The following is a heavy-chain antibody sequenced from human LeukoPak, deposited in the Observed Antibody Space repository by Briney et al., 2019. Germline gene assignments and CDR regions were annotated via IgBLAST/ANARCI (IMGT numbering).Heavy chain of an antibody. CDR3: VRASADSGGAFDV. D-gene: IGHD2-15*01. J-gene: IGHJ3*01. Sequence: ETLSLTCTVSGASINKDYWAWIRQPPGRGLEWIGYVIDSDFNEANGDITNYNPSLETRVTTSRDTPKNQFSLKLSSMTAADTAIYYCVRASADSGGAFDVWGHGTVVTVSS. CDR2: VIDSDFNEANGDIT. V-gene: IGHV4-59*01. CDR1: GASINKDY.